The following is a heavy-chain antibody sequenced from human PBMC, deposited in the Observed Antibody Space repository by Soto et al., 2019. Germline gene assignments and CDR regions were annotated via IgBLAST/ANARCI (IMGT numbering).Heavy chain of an antibody. J-gene: IGHJ4*02. CDR2: ISVNNGNT. D-gene: IGHD3-22*01. V-gene: IGHV1-18*01. Sequence: ASVKVSCKASGYTFISYSISWVRQAPGQGLEWMGWISVNNGNTNYAQKLQDRVTMTTDTSTSTAYMELRSLISDDSAVYYCARDHRSDYDTSGRFDFWGQGTLVTVSS. CDR1: GYTFISYS. CDR3: ARDHRSDYDTSGRFDF.